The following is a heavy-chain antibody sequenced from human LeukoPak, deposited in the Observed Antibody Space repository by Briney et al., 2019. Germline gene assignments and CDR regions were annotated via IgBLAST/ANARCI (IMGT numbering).Heavy chain of an antibody. CDR1: GGSISSYY. CDR3: ARVSDDSSGYYYFDY. J-gene: IGHJ4*02. D-gene: IGHD3-22*01. V-gene: IGHV4-59*01. Sequence: ASETLSLTCTVSGGSISSYYWSWIRRPPGKGLEGSGYIYYSGSTNYNPSLKRRVTISVDTSKNQFSLKLSSVTAADTAVYYCARVSDDSSGYYYFDYWGQGTLVTVSS. CDR2: IYYSGST.